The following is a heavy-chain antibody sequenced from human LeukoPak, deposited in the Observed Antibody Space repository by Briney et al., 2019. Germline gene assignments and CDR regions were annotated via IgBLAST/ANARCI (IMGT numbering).Heavy chain of an antibody. J-gene: IGHJ4*02. CDR3: ARAESGYSPY. D-gene: IGHD5-18*01. Sequence: PGGSLRLSCTVFGFTFGDYVVRWVRQAPGKGLEWVGSINREAAGGESIYAASVKGRFTLSRDDSKSTAYLQMNALKAEDTAIYFCARAESGYSPYWGQGTRVTVSS. V-gene: IGHV3-49*04. CDR2: INREAAGGES. CDR1: GFTFGDYV.